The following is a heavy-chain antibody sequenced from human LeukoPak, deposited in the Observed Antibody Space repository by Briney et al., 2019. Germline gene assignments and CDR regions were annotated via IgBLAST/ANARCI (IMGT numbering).Heavy chain of an antibody. CDR3: AKDACSTACYWSDY. CDR2: ISGSGGST. V-gene: IGHV3-23*01. J-gene: IGHJ4*02. D-gene: IGHD2-2*01. CDR1: GFTFRRYS. Sequence: GSLKLSCAGSGFTFRRYSMRWVRQAPGKGLEWGSVISGSGGSTYYADSVKGRFTISRDNSKNTLYLQMNSLRAEDTALYYCAKDACSTACYWSDYWGRGTLVTVSS.